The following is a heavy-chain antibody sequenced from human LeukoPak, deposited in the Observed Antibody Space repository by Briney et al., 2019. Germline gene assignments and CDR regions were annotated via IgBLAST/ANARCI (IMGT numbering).Heavy chain of an antibody. V-gene: IGHV1-46*01. D-gene: IGHD1-1*01. Sequence: ASVKVSCKASGYTFTNYYMHWVRQAPGQGLEWMGVINPSDGSISYTQRFQGRVTMTRDTTTSTVYTELSSPRSEDTAVYYCARDPILTTPAPGEFDYWGQGTLVTVSS. CDR3: ARDPILTTPAPGEFDY. J-gene: IGHJ4*02. CDR1: GYTFTNYY. CDR2: INPSDGSI.